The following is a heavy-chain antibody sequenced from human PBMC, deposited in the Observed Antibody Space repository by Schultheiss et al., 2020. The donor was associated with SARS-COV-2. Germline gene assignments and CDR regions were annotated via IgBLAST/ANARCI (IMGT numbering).Heavy chain of an antibody. J-gene: IGHJ4*02. Sequence: GESLKISCKTSGYTFTGYQMHWVRQAPGQGLEWMGWIHPNSGGTSYAQKFQGRVTMTRDTSISTAYLELSSLRSDDTAVYYCATNRGDYWGQGTLVTVSS. CDR3: ATNRGDY. CDR2: IHPNSGGT. V-gene: IGHV1-2*02. CDR1: GYTFTGYQ.